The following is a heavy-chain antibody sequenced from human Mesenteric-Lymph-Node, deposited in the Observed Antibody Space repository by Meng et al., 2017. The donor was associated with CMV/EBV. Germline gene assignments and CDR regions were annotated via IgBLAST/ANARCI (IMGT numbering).Heavy chain of an antibody. CDR1: GFTFGSFW. CDR3: ARMLAIAVAVLDY. D-gene: IGHD2-15*01. CDR2: INQDGTEK. V-gene: IGHV3-7*01. J-gene: IGHJ4*02. Sequence: GESLKISCAASGFTFGSFWMNWVRQAPGKGLEWVANINQDGTEKYYVDSVKGRFTISRDNARNSLYLQMNSLRVEDTAVYYCARMLAIAVAVLDYWGQGTLVTVSS.